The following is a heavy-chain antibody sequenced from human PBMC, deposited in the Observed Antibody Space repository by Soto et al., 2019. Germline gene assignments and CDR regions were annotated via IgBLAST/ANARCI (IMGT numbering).Heavy chain of an antibody. CDR2: FYYSGST. Sequence: PSETXSLTCTVSGGSVSGGSYFWSWVRQPPGKGLEWIGYFYYSGSTKYNPSLKSRVTILEDTSKNQFSLKLNSVTAADTAVYYCAREGRMGTFDYWGQGALVTVSS. V-gene: IGHV4-61*01. J-gene: IGHJ4*02. CDR3: AREGRMGTFDY. CDR1: GGSVSGGSYF. D-gene: IGHD1-1*01.